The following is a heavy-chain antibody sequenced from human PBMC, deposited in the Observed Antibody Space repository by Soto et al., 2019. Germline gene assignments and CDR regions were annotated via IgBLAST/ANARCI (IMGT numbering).Heavy chain of an antibody. CDR2: IYYSGST. CDR3: ARAGQLLLGYYYMDV. D-gene: IGHD2-2*01. Sequence: SETLSLTCTVSGGSISSGGYYWSWIRQHPGKGLEWIGYIYYSGSTYYNPSLKSRVTISVDTSKNQFSLKLSSVTAADTAVYYCARAGQLLLGYYYMDVWGKGTTVTVSS. J-gene: IGHJ6*03. CDR1: GGSISSGGYY. V-gene: IGHV4-31*03.